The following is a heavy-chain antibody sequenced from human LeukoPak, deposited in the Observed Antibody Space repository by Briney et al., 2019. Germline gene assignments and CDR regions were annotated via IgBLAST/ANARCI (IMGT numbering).Heavy chain of an antibody. CDR2: ISGSGDTT. CDR3: AKGLYASGWYPFDY. J-gene: IGHJ4*02. Sequence: GGSLRLSCAASGFTFSSYAMSWVRQAPGKGLEWVSVISGSGDTTYYADSVKGRFTFSRDNSMSTLFLQMNSLRAEGTALYYCAKGLYASGWYPFDYWGQGTLVTVSS. CDR1: GFTFSSYA. D-gene: IGHD6-19*01. V-gene: IGHV3-23*01.